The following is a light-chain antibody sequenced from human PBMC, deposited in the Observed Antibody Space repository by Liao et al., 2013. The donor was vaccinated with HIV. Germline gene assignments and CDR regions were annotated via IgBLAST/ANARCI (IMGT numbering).Light chain of an antibody. CDR3: QAWDSSTASYV. J-gene: IGLJ1*01. CDR1: KLEDKY. V-gene: IGLV3-1*01. Sequence: SYELTQPPSVSVSPGQTANITCSGDKLEDKYVCWYQQKPGQSPVLVMYQDDKRPSGIPERFSGSNSGNAATLTISGTQPMDEADYYCQAWDSSTASYVFGTGTKVTVL. CDR2: QDD.